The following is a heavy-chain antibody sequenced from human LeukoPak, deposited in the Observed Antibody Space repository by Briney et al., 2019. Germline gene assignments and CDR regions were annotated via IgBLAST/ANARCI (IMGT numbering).Heavy chain of an antibody. V-gene: IGHV3-23*01. J-gene: IGHJ4*02. CDR2: ISGSGGST. CDR1: GFTFSSYA. D-gene: IGHD6-13*01. Sequence: PGGSLRLSCAASGFTFSSYAMSWVRQAPGKGLEWVSAISGSGGSTYYADSVKGRFTISRDNSKNTLYLQMNSLRAEDTAVYYCAKEADKAAAGSKDMGSYFDYWGQGTLVTVSS. CDR3: AKEADKAAAGSKDMGSYFDY.